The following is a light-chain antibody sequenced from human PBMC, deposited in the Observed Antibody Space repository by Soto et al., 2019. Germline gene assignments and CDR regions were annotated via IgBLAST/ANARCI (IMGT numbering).Light chain of an antibody. J-gene: IGLJ1*01. V-gene: IGLV4-69*01. CDR3: QTWGV. CDR1: SGHSNYA. CDR2: VNSDGSH. Sequence: QSVLTQSPSASASLGASVKLTCTLSSGHSNYAIAWHQQQPEKGPRYLMKVNSDGSHRKGDGIPDRFSGSGSGAERYLTSSSHQSDDEADYYCQTWGVFGTGTKLTVL.